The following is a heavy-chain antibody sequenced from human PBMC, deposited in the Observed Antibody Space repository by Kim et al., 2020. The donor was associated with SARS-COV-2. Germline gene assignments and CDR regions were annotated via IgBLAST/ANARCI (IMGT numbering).Heavy chain of an antibody. Sequence: GGSLRLSCAASGFTFSGSAMHWVRQASGKGLEWVGRIRSKANSYATAYAASVKGRFTISRDDSKNTAYLQMNSLKTEDTAVYYCTSSYGSGSYFAFRYYGRDVWGQGTTVTVSS. V-gene: IGHV3-73*01. D-gene: IGHD3-10*01. CDR3: TSSYGSGSYFAFRYYGRDV. J-gene: IGHJ6*02. CDR2: IRSKANSYAT. CDR1: GFTFSGSA.